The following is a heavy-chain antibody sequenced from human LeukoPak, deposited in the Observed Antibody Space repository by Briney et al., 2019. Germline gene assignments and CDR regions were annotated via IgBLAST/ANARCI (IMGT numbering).Heavy chain of an antibody. CDR2: INSDGSTT. J-gene: IGHJ3*02. CDR1: GFTFSSYW. CDR3: AKVVATDRNAFDI. D-gene: IGHD5-12*01. Sequence: GGSLRLSCAASGFTFSSYWMHWVRQAPEKGLVWVSRINSDGSTTSYADSVKGRFTISRDNTKNTLNLQMNSLRAEDTARYYCAKVVATDRNAFDIWGQGTMVTVSS. V-gene: IGHV3-74*01.